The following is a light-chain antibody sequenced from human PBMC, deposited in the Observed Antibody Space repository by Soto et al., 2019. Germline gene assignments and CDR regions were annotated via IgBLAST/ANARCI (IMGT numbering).Light chain of an antibody. Sequence: QSVLTQPASVSGSPGQSITISCTGTSSDVGGYNSVSWYQQHPGKAPKLVIYEVSNRPSGVSNRFSASKSGNTASLTISGRQAEDEADYYCSSYTSSSTLWVFGGGTKLTVL. V-gene: IGLV2-14*01. CDR3: SSYTSSSTLWV. CDR1: SSDVGGYNS. CDR2: EVS. J-gene: IGLJ3*02.